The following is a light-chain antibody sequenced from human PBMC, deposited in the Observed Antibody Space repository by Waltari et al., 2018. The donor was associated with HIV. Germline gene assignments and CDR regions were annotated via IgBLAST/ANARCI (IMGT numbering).Light chain of an antibody. V-gene: IGKV4-1*01. CDR1: QSVLVQSNVKNN. CDR3: QQYYSTPQT. Sequence: DIVMTQSPDSLTASLGERATIKCKSSQSVLVQSNVKNNLVWYQQKSGQPPKLLFYWASDRQSGVPDRFSASGSGTDFTLTISSLQAEDVAVYYCQQYYSTPQTFGQGTKVELK. J-gene: IGKJ1*01. CDR2: WAS.